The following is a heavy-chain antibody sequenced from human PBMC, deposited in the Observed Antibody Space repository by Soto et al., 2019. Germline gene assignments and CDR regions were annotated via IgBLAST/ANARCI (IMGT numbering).Heavy chain of an antibody. Sequence: QVQLVQSGAEVKKPGSSVKVSCKASGGTFSSYAISWVRQAPGQGLEWMGGIIPIFGTANYAQKFQGRVTNTADESTSTAYLEVSRLRCEDTGVYYCARDWEYSSGWHWGSWYYYYGMDVWGQGTTVTVSS. D-gene: IGHD6-19*01. CDR1: GGTFSSYA. CDR3: ARDWEYSSGWHWGSWYYYYGMDV. CDR2: IIPIFGTA. V-gene: IGHV1-69*12. J-gene: IGHJ6*02.